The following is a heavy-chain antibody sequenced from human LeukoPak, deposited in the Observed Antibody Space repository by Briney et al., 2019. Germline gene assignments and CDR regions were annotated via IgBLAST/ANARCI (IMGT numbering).Heavy chain of an antibody. CDR3: AKGRGYCSGGSCYSDY. CDR2: ITGIVNST. J-gene: IGHJ4*02. V-gene: IGHV3-23*01. D-gene: IGHD2-15*01. CDR1: GFTFSNYG. Sequence: PGGSLRLSCAASGFTFSNYGMSWVRQAPGKGLEWVSTITGIVNSTFYADSVKGRFTISRDHSKNTLYLQMNSLRAEDTAVYYCAKGRGYCSGGSCYSDYWGQGTLVTASS.